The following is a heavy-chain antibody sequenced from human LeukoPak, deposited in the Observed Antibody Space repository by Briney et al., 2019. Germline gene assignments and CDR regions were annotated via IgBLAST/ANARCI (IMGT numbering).Heavy chain of an antibody. CDR3: AKGIDILTAYLDY. CDR1: GFTFDYYA. Sequence: GSLRLSCAASGFTFDYYAMYWVRQAPGKGLEWVSAISGSGGNTYYADSVEGRFTISRDNRRNTLYLQMNSLRAEDSAIYYCAKGIDILTAYLDYWGQGTLVTVSS. D-gene: IGHD3-9*01. V-gene: IGHV3-23*01. J-gene: IGHJ4*02. CDR2: ISGSGGNT.